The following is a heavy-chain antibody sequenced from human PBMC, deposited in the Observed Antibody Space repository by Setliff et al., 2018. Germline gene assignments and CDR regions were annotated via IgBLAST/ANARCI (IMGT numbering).Heavy chain of an antibody. CDR1: GYTFISYG. D-gene: IGHD3-10*01. V-gene: IGHV1-18*01. CDR3: ARSPPNRGVGQGHYMDV. J-gene: IGHJ6*03. Sequence: ASVKVSCKASGYTFISYGISWVRRAPGQGLEWIGWISPYNGDTKLAQKLQGRVTMTTDTSTGTGYMELRSLISDDTAVYYCARSPPNRGVGQGHYMDVWGKGTTVTVS. CDR2: ISPYNGDT.